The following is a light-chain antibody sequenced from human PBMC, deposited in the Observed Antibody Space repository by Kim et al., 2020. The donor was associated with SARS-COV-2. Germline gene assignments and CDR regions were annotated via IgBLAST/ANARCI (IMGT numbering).Light chain of an antibody. CDR3: ATWDTDLFAV. V-gene: IGLV1-51*01. CDR1: TSNIGRDS. CDR2: DNA. J-gene: IGLJ1*01. Sequence: QAVLTQTHSVSAAPGQKVTISCSGATSNIGRDSVSWYQQFPGKVPRLLIYDNAHRPSGIPDRFSGSKSGTSATLTITGLQTGDEADYYCATWDTDLFAVFGSGTKVTVL.